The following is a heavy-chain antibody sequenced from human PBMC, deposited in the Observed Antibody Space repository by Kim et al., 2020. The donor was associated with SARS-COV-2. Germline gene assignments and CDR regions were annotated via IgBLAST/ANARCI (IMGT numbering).Heavy chain of an antibody. Sequence: SETLSLTCTVSGGSISSYYWSWIRQPPGKGLEWIGYIYYSGSTNYNPSLKSRVTISVDTSKNQFSLKLSSVTAADTAVYYCARGGGIAVAIFDYWGQGTLVTVSS. CDR3: ARGGGIAVAIFDY. CDR1: GGSISSYY. V-gene: IGHV4-59*01. CDR2: IYYSGST. J-gene: IGHJ4*02. D-gene: IGHD6-19*01.